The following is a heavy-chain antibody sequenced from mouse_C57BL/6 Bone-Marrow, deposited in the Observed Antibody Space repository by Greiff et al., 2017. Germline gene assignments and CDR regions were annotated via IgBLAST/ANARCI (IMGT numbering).Heavy chain of an antibody. Sequence: QVQLQQSGAELARPGASVKLSCKASGYTFTSYGISWVKQRTGQGLEWIGEIYPRSGNTYYNEKFKGKATLTADKSSSTAYMELRSLTSEDAAVYFCARPCSYWYFDVWGTGTTVTVSS. V-gene: IGHV1-81*01. J-gene: IGHJ1*03. CDR3: ARPCSYWYFDV. CDR2: IYPRSGNT. CDR1: GYTFTSYG.